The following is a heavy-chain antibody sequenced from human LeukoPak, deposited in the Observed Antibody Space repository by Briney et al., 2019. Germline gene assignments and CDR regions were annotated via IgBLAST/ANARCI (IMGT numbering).Heavy chain of an antibody. Sequence: ASVKVSCKASGYTFTSYGISWVRQAPGQGLEWMGWISAYNGNTNYAQKLQGRVTMTTDTSTSTAYMELRSLRSDDTALYYCARGLPTYYDFWSGYPPGLWGRGTLVTVSS. J-gene: IGHJ2*01. V-gene: IGHV1-18*01. D-gene: IGHD3-3*01. CDR2: ISAYNGNT. CDR3: ARGLPTYYDFWSGYPPGL. CDR1: GYTFTSYG.